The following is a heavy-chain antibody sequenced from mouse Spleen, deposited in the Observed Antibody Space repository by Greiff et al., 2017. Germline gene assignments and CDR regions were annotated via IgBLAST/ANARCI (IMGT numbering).Heavy chain of an antibody. CDR3: TRQPYYGNAMDY. Sequence: VQGVESGAELVRPGASVTLSCKASGYTFTDYEMHWVKQTPVHGLEWIGAIDPETGGTAYNQKFKGKAILTADKSSSTAYMELRSLTSEDSAVYYCTRQPYYGNAMDYWGQGTSVTVSS. CDR1: GYTFTDYE. D-gene: IGHD2-10*01. J-gene: IGHJ4*01. CDR2: IDPETGGT. V-gene: IGHV1-15*01.